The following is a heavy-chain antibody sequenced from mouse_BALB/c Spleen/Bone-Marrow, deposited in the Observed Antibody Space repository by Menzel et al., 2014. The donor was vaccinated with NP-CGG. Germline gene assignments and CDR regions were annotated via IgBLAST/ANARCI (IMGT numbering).Heavy chain of an antibody. Sequence: QVQLKQSGPELVKSGASVKISCKASGYVFSSSWMNWVKQRPGQGLEWIGRIYPGDGDTNYNGKFKGKATLTADKSSSTAYMQLSNLTSVDSAVYFCARTYGSSFFAYRGQGTLVTVSA. CDR3: ARTYGSSFFAY. D-gene: IGHD1-1*01. CDR2: IYPGDGDT. CDR1: GYVFSSSW. V-gene: IGHV1-82*01. J-gene: IGHJ3*01.